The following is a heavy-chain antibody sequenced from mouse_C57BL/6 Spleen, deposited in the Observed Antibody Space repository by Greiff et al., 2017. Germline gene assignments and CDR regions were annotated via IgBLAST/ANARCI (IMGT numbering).Heavy chain of an antibody. CDR2: IYWDDDK. Sequence: QVTLKESGPGILQSSQTLSLTCSFSGFSLSTSGMGVSWIRQPSGKGLEWLAHIYWDDDKRYNPSLKSRLTISKDTSRNQVFLKITSVDTADTATCYCARDDGYLRGGAMDYWGQGTSVTVSS. J-gene: IGHJ4*01. CDR3: ARDDGYLRGGAMDY. D-gene: IGHD2-3*01. V-gene: IGHV8-12*01. CDR1: GFSLSTSGMG.